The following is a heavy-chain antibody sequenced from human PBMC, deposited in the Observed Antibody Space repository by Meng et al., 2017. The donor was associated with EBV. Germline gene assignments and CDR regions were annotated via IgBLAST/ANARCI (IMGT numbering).Heavy chain of an antibody. D-gene: IGHD6-19*01. Sequence: QVQLVQAGAEMKKPGASVKVACKASGYTFTGYYMHWVRQAPGQGLEWMGRINPNSGGTNYAQKFQGRVTMTRDTSISTAYMELSRLRSDDTAVYYCARVGIAVAGTGDYWGQGTLVTVSS. J-gene: IGHJ4*02. CDR1: GYTFTGYY. CDR3: ARVGIAVAGTGDY. V-gene: IGHV1-2*06. CDR2: INPNSGGT.